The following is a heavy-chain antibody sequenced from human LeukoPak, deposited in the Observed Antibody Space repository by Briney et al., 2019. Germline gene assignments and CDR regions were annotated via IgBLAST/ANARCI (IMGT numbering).Heavy chain of an antibody. D-gene: IGHD5-18*01. CDR1: GGTFSSYA. CDR2: IIPIFGTA. Sequence: SVKVSCKASGGTFSSYAISWVRQAPGQGLEWMGGIIPIFGTANCAQKFQGRVTITTDESTSTAYMELSSLRSEDTAVYYCARVADGYSWDHYYYYMDVWGKGTWVTVSS. CDR3: ARVADGYSWDHYYYYMDV. J-gene: IGHJ6*03. V-gene: IGHV1-69*05.